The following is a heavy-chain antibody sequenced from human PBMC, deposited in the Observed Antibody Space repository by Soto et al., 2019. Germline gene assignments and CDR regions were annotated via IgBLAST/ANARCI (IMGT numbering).Heavy chain of an antibody. Sequence: TGGSLRLSCAASGFKFSNYAMSWVRQAPGKGPEWVSFITSSGNGTYYADSVKGRFTISRDNSKNTLYVQMNNLRAEDTAKYYCAKRFFGSGSPPGAFDVWGPGTMVTV. CDR3: AKRFFGSGSPPGAFDV. CDR1: GFKFSNYA. V-gene: IGHV3-23*05. J-gene: IGHJ3*01. D-gene: IGHD3-10*01. CDR2: ITSSGNGT.